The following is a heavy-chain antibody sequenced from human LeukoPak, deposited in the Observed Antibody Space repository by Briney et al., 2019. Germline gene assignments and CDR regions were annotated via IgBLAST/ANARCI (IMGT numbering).Heavy chain of an antibody. V-gene: IGHV3-21*01. J-gene: IGHJ4*02. CDR3: ARAGYSYGPRGFDY. CDR2: ISSSSTYM. CDR1: EFTFSSYT. Sequence: PGGSLRLSCAAPEFTFSSYTMNWVRQAPGKGLDWVSSISSSSTYMYYADSVKGRFTISRDNAKNSLYLQMNSLRDEDTAVYYCARAGYSYGPRGFDYWGQGTLVTVSS. D-gene: IGHD5-18*01.